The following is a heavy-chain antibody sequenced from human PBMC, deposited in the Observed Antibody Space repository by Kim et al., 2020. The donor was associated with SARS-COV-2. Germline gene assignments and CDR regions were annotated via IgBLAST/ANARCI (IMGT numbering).Heavy chain of an antibody. V-gene: IGHV1-69*13. J-gene: IGHJ3*02. Sequence: SVKVSCKASGGTFSSYAISWVRQAPGQGLEWMGGIIPIFGTANYAQKFQGRVTITADESTSTAYMELSSLRSEDTAVYYCARDIYCSSTSCPKYDAFDIWGQGTMVTVPS. CDR1: GGTFSSYA. CDR3: ARDIYCSSTSCPKYDAFDI. D-gene: IGHD2-2*01. CDR2: IIPIFGTA.